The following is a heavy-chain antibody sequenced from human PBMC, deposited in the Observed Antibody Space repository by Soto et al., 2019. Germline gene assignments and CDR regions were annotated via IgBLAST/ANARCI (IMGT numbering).Heavy chain of an antibody. D-gene: IGHD1-1*01. CDR3: ARDLSPERNSAVTPLFGY. J-gene: IGHJ4*02. Sequence: ASVKVSCKTSGYTFTSYGISWVRHAPGQGLEWMGWISAYNGNTNYAQKLQGRVTMTTDTSTSTAYMELRSLRSDDTAVYYCARDLSPERNSAVTPLFGYWGQGSLVTVSP. V-gene: IGHV1-18*01. CDR1: GYTFTSYG. CDR2: ISAYNGNT.